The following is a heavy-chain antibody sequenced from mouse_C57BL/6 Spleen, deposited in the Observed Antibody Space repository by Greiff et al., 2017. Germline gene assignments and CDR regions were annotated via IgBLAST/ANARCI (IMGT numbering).Heavy chain of an antibody. Sequence: EVHLVESGAELVRPGASVKLSCTASGFNIKDDYMHWVKQRPEQGLEWIGWIDPENGDTEYASKFQGKATITAGTSSNTAYLQLSSLTSEDTAVYYCTFTTVVATGYFDYWGQGTTLTVSS. CDR1: GFNIKDDY. V-gene: IGHV14-4*01. CDR3: TFTTVVATGYFDY. CDR2: IDPENGDT. J-gene: IGHJ2*01. D-gene: IGHD1-1*01.